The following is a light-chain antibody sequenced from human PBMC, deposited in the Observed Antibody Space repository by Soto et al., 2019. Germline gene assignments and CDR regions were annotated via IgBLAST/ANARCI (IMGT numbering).Light chain of an antibody. CDR3: AAWDDSLSGFYV. CDR2: SNN. Sequence: QSVLTQPPSASGTPGQRVTISCSGSSSNIGSNTVNWYQQLPGTAPKLLIYSNNQRPSGVPDRFSGSKSGTSASLAISGLQSEDEADYYCAAWDDSLSGFYVFGTGTKATV. V-gene: IGLV1-44*01. CDR1: SSNIGSNT. J-gene: IGLJ1*01.